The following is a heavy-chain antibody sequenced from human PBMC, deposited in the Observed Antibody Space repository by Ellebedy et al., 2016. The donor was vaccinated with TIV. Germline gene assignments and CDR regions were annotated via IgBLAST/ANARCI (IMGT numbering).Heavy chain of an antibody. D-gene: IGHD4/OR15-4a*01. CDR2: ISTYTGDT. Sequence: ASVKVSCKASGYTFDDYGISWVRQAPGQGLEWMGWISTYTGDTTYVQKFQDRVSMMTDTSTATAYMELRSLRSDDTAVFYCARGHLTLGSMVPFDYWGQGTLVTVSS. CDR3: ARGHLTLGSMVPFDY. J-gene: IGHJ4*02. CDR1: GYTFDDYG. V-gene: IGHV1-18*01.